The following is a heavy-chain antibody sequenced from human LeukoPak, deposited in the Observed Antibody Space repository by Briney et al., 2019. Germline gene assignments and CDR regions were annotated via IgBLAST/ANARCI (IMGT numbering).Heavy chain of an antibody. Sequence: GGSLRLSCAASGFTFDDYAMHWVRQAPGKGLEWVSGISWSSGSIGYADSVKGRFTISRDNAKNSLYLQMNSLRAEDTALYYCAKAPQKYRSGWYYFDYWGQGTLVTVSS. D-gene: IGHD6-19*01. J-gene: IGHJ4*02. CDR2: ISWSSGSI. CDR3: AKAPQKYRSGWYYFDY. CDR1: GFTFDDYA. V-gene: IGHV3-9*01.